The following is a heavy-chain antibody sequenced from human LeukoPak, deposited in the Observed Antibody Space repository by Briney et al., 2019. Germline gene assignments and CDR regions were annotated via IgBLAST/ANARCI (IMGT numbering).Heavy chain of an antibody. D-gene: IGHD3-22*01. Sequence: AASVKVSCKASGGTFSSYATSWVRQAPGQGLEWMGGIIPIFGTANYAQKFQGRVTITTDESTSTAYMELSSLRSEDTAVYYCARATNYYDSSGLPFWFDPWGQGTLVTVSS. V-gene: IGHV1-69*05. CDR1: GGTFSSYA. J-gene: IGHJ5*02. CDR2: IIPIFGTA. CDR3: ARATNYYDSSGLPFWFDP.